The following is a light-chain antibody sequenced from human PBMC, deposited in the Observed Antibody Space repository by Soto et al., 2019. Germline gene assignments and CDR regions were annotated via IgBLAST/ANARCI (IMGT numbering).Light chain of an antibody. CDR3: QQYYSTPPYT. V-gene: IGKV4-1*01. Sequence: IVMTQSPASRAVSLGERATINCKSSQSVLYSSNNKNYLAWYRQKPGQPPKLLIYWAAIRESGVPDRISGSGSGTEFTLTISSLQAEDVAIYYCQQYYSTPPYTFGQGTKVEIK. CDR1: QSVLYSSNNKNY. J-gene: IGKJ2*01. CDR2: WAA.